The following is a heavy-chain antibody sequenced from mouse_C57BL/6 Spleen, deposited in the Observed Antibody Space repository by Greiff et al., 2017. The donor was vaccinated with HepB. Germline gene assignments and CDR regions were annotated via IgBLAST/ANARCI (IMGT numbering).Heavy chain of an antibody. Sequence: VQLQQSGAELVKPGASVKMSCKASGYTFTTYPIEWMKQNHGKSLEWIGNFHPYNDDTKYNEKFKGKATLTVEKSSSTVYLELSRLTSDDSAVYYCARGPALYGNYEGDYFDYWGQGTTLTVSS. D-gene: IGHD2-1*01. J-gene: IGHJ2*01. CDR3: ARGPALYGNYEGDYFDY. CDR1: GYTFTTYP. CDR2: FHPYNDDT. V-gene: IGHV1-47*01.